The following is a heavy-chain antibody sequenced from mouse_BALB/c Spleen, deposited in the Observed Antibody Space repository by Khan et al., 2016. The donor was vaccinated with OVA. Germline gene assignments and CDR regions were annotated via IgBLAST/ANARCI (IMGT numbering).Heavy chain of an antibody. CDR2: IWGGGGT. CDR1: GFSLSRYN. Sequence: AQLQESGPGLVAPSQSLSITCTVSGFSLSRYNIHWVRQPPGKGLEWLGMIWGGGGTDYNSTLKSRLSIRKDNSKSQVLLKMNSLQTDDTAMYYCARAYYRYDGYYALDYWGQGTSVTVSS. CDR3: ARAYYRYDGYYALDY. V-gene: IGHV2-6-4*01. J-gene: IGHJ4*01. D-gene: IGHD2-14*01.